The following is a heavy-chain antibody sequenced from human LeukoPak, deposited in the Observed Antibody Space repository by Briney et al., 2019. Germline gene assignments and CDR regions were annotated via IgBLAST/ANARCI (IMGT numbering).Heavy chain of an antibody. V-gene: IGHV4-61*02. CDR3: ARGAAAASERAFDI. CDR2: IYTSGST. CDR1: GGSISSGGYY. D-gene: IGHD6-13*01. J-gene: IGHJ3*02. Sequence: SETLSLTCTVSGGSISSGGYYWSWIRQHPGKGLEWIGRIYTSGSTNYNPSLKSRVTMSVDTSKKQFSLKLSSVTAADTAVYYCARGAAAASERAFDIWGQGTMVTVSS.